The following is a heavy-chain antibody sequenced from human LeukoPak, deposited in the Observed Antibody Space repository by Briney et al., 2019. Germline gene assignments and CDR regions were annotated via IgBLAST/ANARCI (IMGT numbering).Heavy chain of an antibody. Sequence: SETLSLTCAVYGGSFSGYYWSWIRQPPGKGLEWIGEINHSGSTNYNPSLKSRVTISVDTSKNQFSLKLSSVTAADTAVYYCARGCPYYDFWSGYRNWFDPWGQGTLVTVSS. CDR3: ARGCPYYDFWSGYRNWFDP. D-gene: IGHD3-3*01. CDR2: INHSGST. V-gene: IGHV4-34*01. J-gene: IGHJ5*02. CDR1: GGSFSGYY.